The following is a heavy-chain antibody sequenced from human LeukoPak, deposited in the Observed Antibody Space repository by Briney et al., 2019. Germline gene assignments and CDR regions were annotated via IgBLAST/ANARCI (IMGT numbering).Heavy chain of an antibody. CDR3: ARGHWRGLSTPPWDY. CDR2: INPNSGGT. D-gene: IGHD3-16*01. Sequence: ASVKVSCKASGYTFTGYYMQWVRQAPGQGLEWMGWINPNSGGTNYAQKFQGRVTMTRDTSISTAYMELSRLRSDDTAMYYCARGHWRGLSTPPWDYWGQGTLVTVSS. J-gene: IGHJ4*02. V-gene: IGHV1-2*02. CDR1: GYTFTGYY.